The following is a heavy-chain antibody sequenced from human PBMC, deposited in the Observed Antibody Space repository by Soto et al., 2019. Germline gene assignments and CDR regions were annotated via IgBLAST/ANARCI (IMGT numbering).Heavy chain of an antibody. Sequence: SQTLSVTNTVADGTISSYDWSWIRQTTGKGLEWIGYIYYSGSTNYNPSLKSRVTISVDTSKNQFSLKLSSVTAADTAVYYCARVNYYDSSGYYYLGWFDPWGQGTLVTVSS. CDR1: DGTISSYD. CDR3: ARVNYYDSSGYYYLGWFDP. V-gene: IGHV4-59*01. D-gene: IGHD3-22*01. CDR2: IYYSGST. J-gene: IGHJ5*02.